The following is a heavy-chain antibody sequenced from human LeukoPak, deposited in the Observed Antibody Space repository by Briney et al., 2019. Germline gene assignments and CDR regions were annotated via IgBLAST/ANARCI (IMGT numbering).Heavy chain of an antibody. CDR3: TRENRPFCPFAY. CDR1: GGSIDITNY. J-gene: IGHJ4*02. CDR2: ISHSGTT. V-gene: IGHV4-4*02. D-gene: IGHD2/OR15-2a*01. Sequence: KPSETLSLTCGVSGGSIDITNYWSWVRRAPGKGLEWIGEISHSGTTNYNPSLRSRVAMSLDRANNQFSLSLTSVTAADSAVYYCTRENRPFCPFAYWGQGVLVSVSS.